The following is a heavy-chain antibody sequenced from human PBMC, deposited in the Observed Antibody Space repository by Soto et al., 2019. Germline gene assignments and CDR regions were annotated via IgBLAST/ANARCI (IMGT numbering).Heavy chain of an antibody. Sequence: GGSLRLSCTASGFTFCDYAMSWFRQAPGKGLEWVGFIRSKAYGGTTEYAASVKGRFTISRDDSKSIAYLQMNSLKTEDTAVYYCTRGGDGYNYYYYGMDVWGQGTTVTVSS. D-gene: IGHD5-12*01. CDR3: TRGGDGYNYYYYGMDV. J-gene: IGHJ6*02. V-gene: IGHV3-49*03. CDR1: GFTFCDYA. CDR2: IRSKAYGGTT.